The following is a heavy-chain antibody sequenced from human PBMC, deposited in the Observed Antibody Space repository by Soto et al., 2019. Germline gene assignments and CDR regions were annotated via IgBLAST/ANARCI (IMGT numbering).Heavy chain of an antibody. J-gene: IGHJ4*02. V-gene: IGHV4-59*11. Sequence: SETLSLTCTVSGGSINNHYWSWIRQPPGKGLEWIGYIYYTGSTNYNPSLKSRVTISVDTSKNQFSLKLSSVTAADTAVYYCARAGDYGDLDYWGQGTLVTVSS. CDR3: ARAGDYGDLDY. D-gene: IGHD4-17*01. CDR2: IYYTGST. CDR1: GGSINNHY.